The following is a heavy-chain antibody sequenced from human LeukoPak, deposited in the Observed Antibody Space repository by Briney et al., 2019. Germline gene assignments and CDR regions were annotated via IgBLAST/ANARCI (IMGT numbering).Heavy chain of an antibody. CDR3: ARVANYYDSSGYYYSNNWFDP. CDR2: IIPIFGTA. CDR1: GGTFSSYA. Sequence: ASVKVSCKASGGTFSSYAISWVRLAPGQGLEWMGGIIPIFGTANYAQKFQGRVTITADESTSTAYMELSSLRSEDTAVYYCARVANYYDSSGYYYSNNWFDPWGQGTLVTVSS. J-gene: IGHJ5*02. D-gene: IGHD3-22*01. V-gene: IGHV1-69*13.